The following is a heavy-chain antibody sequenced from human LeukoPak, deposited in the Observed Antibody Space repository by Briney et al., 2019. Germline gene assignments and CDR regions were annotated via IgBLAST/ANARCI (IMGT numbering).Heavy chain of an antibody. D-gene: IGHD2-8*01. CDR3: ARLVLMVYATIDY. V-gene: IGHV4-39*01. CDR1: GGSISSISYY. Sequence: PSETLSLTCTVSGGSISSISYYWGWIRQPRGKGLEWIGSIYYSGSTYYNPSLKSRVTISVDTSKNQFSLKLSSVTAADTAVYYCARLVLMVYATIDYWGQGTLVTVSS. CDR2: IYYSGST. J-gene: IGHJ4*02.